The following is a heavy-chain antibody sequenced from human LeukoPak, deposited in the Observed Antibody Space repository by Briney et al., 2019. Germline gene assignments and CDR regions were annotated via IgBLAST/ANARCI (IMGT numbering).Heavy chain of an antibody. CDR1: GFTFSTYG. D-gene: IGHD3-10*01. V-gene: IGHV3-23*01. CDR2: AGDSAQTT. CDR3: TKDSFTVIRGVGSGDGFAV. J-gene: IGHJ3*01. Sequence: GGSLRLSCAASGFTFSTYGMSWVRQAPGKGLEWVAVAGDSAQTTHYADSVKGRFFVSRDNSRNTVHLQMNSLRAEDTALYFCTKDSFTVIRGVGSGDGFAVWGQGTMVTVSS.